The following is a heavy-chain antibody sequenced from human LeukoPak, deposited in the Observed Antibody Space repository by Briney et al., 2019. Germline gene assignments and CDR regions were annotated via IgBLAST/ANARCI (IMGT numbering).Heavy chain of an antibody. CDR1: GFTFSSYS. Sequence: PGGSLRLSCAASGFTFSSYSMNWVRQAPGKGLEWVSSISSSSSYIYYADSVKGRFTISRDNAKNSLYLQMNSLRAEDTAVYYCARGLRPIAAAGGYWGQGTLVTVSS. D-gene: IGHD6-13*01. J-gene: IGHJ4*02. V-gene: IGHV3-21*01. CDR2: ISSSSSYI. CDR3: ARGLRPIAAAGGY.